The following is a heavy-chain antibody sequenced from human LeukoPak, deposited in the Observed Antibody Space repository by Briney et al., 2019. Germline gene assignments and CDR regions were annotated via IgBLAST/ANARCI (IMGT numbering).Heavy chain of an antibody. CDR1: GGSISSGDYY. J-gene: IGHJ4*02. V-gene: IGHV4-30-4*01. CDR2: IYYSGST. CDR3: ARVGDTVYYFDY. Sequence: SETLSLTCTVSGGSISSGDYYWSWIRQPPGKGLEWIGYIYYSGSTYYNPSLKSRVTISVDTSKNQFSLKLSSVTAADTAVYYCARVGDTVYYFDYWGQGTLVTVSS. D-gene: IGHD5-18*01.